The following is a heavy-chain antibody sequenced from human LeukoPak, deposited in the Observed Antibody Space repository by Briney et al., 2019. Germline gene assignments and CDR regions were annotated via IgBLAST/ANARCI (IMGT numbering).Heavy chain of an antibody. V-gene: IGHV4-59*08. CDR3: ARSARYTMVRGVPAEYFQH. CDR2: IYYSGHS. D-gene: IGHD3-10*01. CDR1: GGSMSIYY. J-gene: IGHJ1*01. Sequence: SETLSLTCTVSGGSMSIYYWRWLRQPPGEGLEWGGYIYYSGHSNYNPSLKSRVTISVDTSKNQFSLKLSSVTAADTAVYYCARSARYTMVRGVPAEYFQHWGQGTLVTVSS.